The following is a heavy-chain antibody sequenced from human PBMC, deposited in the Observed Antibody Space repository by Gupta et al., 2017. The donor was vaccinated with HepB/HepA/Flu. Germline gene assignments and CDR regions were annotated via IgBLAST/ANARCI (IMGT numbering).Heavy chain of an antibody. CDR3: AKEGAGTRRYYYIDV. J-gene: IGHJ6*03. Sequence: GGSVKPGGSLRLSCAAYDVTFSSYAMTWVRQGPGKGLEWVSSITGSGAGTDYADSVKGRFTIFRDNSNNMVYLQMNSVRAEDTAVYYCAKEGAGTRRYYYIDVWGKGTSVTVSS. CDR1: DVTFSSYA. V-gene: IGHV3-23*01. D-gene: IGHD1-1*01. CDR2: ITGSGAGT.